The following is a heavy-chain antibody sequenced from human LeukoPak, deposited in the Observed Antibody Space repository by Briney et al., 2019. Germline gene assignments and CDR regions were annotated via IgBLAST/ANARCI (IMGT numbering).Heavy chain of an antibody. CDR3: AREGTYCGGDCYPLGY. V-gene: IGHV3-23*01. D-gene: IGHD2-21*02. CDR2: ISGNGGRT. CDR1: GFTFRSYG. Sequence: GGSLRLSCAASGFTFRSYGMSWVRQAPGKGLEWVSFISGNGGRTDYAESVKGRFTISRDNSKNTLYLQMNSLRAEDTAVYYCAREGTYCGGDCYPLGYWGQGTLVTVSS. J-gene: IGHJ4*02.